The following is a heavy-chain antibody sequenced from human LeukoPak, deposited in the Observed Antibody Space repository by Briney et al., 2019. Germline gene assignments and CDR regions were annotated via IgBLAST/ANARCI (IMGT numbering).Heavy chain of an antibody. J-gene: IGHJ5*02. CDR3: AICGPAMTTVNTNWFDP. CDR1: GGSSSGYY. D-gene: IGHD4-17*01. Sequence: SETLSLTCAVYGGSSSGYYWSWIRQPPGKGLEWIAEINHSGSTNYNPSLKSRVTISIDTSKNQFSLKLSSVTAADTAVYYCAICGPAMTTVNTNWFDPWGQGTLVTVSS. V-gene: IGHV4-34*01. CDR2: INHSGST.